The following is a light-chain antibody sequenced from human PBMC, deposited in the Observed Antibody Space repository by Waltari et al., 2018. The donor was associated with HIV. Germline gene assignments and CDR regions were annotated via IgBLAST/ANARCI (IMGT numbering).Light chain of an antibody. V-gene: IGLV1-44*01. CDR1: SSNIGSRS. CDR2: SNP. CDR3: SVCDVTLNGLV. J-gene: IGLJ2*01. Sequence: QPLLTQSPSASGTPGQRVNISCFGTSSNIGSRSVNWYQHFPGTPPKLLIFSNPERPSGVPDRFSGSKSGTSASLAITGLHSQDEADYYCSVCDVTLNGLVFGGGTRLSVL.